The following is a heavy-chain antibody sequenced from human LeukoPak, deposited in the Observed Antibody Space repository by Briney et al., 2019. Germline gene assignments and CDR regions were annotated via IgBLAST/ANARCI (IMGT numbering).Heavy chain of an antibody. CDR1: GFSLSTSGVG. CDR3: AHSLAEYSSSSYFDY. J-gene: IGHJ4*02. CDR2: IYWDDDK. D-gene: IGHD6-6*01. V-gene: IGHV2-5*02. Sequence: SGPTLVKPTQTLTLTCNFSGFSLSTSGVGVGWIRQPPGKALEWLALIYWDDDKRYSPSLKSRLTITKDTSKNQVVLTMTNMDPVDTATYYCAHSLAEYSSSSYFDYWGQGTLVTVSS.